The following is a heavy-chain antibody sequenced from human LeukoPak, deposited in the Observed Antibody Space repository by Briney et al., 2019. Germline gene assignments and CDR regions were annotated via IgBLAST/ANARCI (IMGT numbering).Heavy chain of an antibody. Sequence: QPGGSLRLSCTASGFTFSSYSMNWVRQAPGKGLEWVANIKQDGSEKYYVDSVKGRFTISRDNAKNSLYLQMNSLRAEDTAVYYCARGGYSGYGIDYWGQGTLVTVSS. CDR2: IKQDGSEK. V-gene: IGHV3-7*01. J-gene: IGHJ4*02. CDR1: GFTFSSYS. D-gene: IGHD5-12*01. CDR3: ARGGYSGYGIDY.